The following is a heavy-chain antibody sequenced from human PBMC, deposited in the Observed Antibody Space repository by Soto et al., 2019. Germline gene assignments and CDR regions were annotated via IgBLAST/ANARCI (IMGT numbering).Heavy chain of an antibody. V-gene: IGHV3-30-3*01. CDR2: ISYDGSNK. CDR3: GRGGSGWYKDGMDG. Sequence: QVQLVESGGGVVQPGRSLRLSCAASGFTFSSYAMHWVRQAPGKGLEWVAVISYDGSNKYYADSVKGRFTISRDNSKNTLYLKMNSLRAEDPAVYSCGRGGSGWYKDGMDGWGQGTTVTVSS. J-gene: IGHJ6*02. CDR1: GFTFSSYA. D-gene: IGHD6-19*01.